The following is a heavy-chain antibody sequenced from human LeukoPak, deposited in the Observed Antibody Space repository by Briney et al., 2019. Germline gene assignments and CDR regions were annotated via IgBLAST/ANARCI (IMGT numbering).Heavy chain of an antibody. J-gene: IGHJ4*02. Sequence: PGGSLRLSCAASGFTFSSYGMHWVRQAPGKGLEWVANIKQDGSEKYYVDSVKGRFTISRDNAKNSLYLQMNSLRAEDTAVYYCARASYSRTHFDYWGQGTLVTVSS. CDR2: IKQDGSEK. D-gene: IGHD2-15*01. CDR1: GFTFSSYG. CDR3: ARASYSRTHFDY. V-gene: IGHV3-7*01.